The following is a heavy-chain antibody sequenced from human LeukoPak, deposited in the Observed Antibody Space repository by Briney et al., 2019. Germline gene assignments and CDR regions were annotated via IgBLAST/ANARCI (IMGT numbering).Heavy chain of an antibody. J-gene: IGHJ3*02. Sequence: PSETLSLTCTVSGGSISSGGYYWSWIRQPPGKGLEWIGYIYHSGSTYYNPSLKSRVTISVDRSKNQFSLKLSSVTAADTAVYYCARSLSPAHAFDIWGQGTMVTVSS. CDR1: GGSISSGGYY. V-gene: IGHV4-30-2*01. CDR2: IYHSGST. D-gene: IGHD2-2*01. CDR3: ARSLSPAHAFDI.